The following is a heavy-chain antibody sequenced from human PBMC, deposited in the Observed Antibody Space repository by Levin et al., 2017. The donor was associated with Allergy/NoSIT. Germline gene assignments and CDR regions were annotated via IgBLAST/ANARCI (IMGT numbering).Heavy chain of an antibody. J-gene: IGHJ2*01. CDR3: ARQLLRSHWYFDL. D-gene: IGHD2-21*02. Sequence: PGGSLRLSCATSGFSFSNYAMHWVRQAPGKGLEWVAVTSYDAVNIYYTDSVKGRFTISRDNSKNTLYLQMNSLRAEDTAVYYCARQLLRSHWYFDLWGRGTLVTVSS. CDR2: TSYDAVNI. V-gene: IGHV3-30*04. CDR1: GFSFSNYA.